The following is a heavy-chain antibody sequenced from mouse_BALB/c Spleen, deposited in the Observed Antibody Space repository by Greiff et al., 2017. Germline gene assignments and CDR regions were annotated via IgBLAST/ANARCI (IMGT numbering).Heavy chain of an antibody. Sequence: EVNVVESGPSLVKPSQTLSLTCSVTGDSITSGYWNWIRKFPGNKLEYMGYISYSGSTYYNPSLKSRISITRDTSKNQYYLQLNSVTTEDTATYYCARYLYYRHDGDYAMDYWGQGTSVTVSS. CDR1: GDSITSGY. D-gene: IGHD2-14*01. CDR2: ISYSGST. CDR3: ARYLYYRHDGDYAMDY. V-gene: IGHV3-8*02. J-gene: IGHJ4*01.